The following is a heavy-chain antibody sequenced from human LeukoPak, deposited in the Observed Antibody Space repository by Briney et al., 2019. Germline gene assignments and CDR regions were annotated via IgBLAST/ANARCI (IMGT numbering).Heavy chain of an antibody. CDR3: ARQWQVAFDI. D-gene: IGHD6-19*01. J-gene: IGHJ3*02. V-gene: IGHV3-11*01. CDR2: ISGSGAT. Sequence: GGSLRLSCAASGFTFRDHFMTWIRQAPGKGLEWISYISGSGATYYADSMKGRFTISRDNAKNSLYLQMNSLRAEDTAVYYCARQWQVAFDIWGQGTMVTVSS. CDR1: GFTFRDHF.